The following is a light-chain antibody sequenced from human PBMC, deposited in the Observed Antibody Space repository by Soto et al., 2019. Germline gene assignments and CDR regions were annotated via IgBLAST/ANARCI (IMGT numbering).Light chain of an antibody. CDR1: QSVSSYY. J-gene: IGKJ2*01. V-gene: IGKV3-20*01. Sequence: LTNSLGALSLKKKERATLSCRASQSVSSYYLAWYQQKPGQAPRLLIYAASSRATGIPDRSSGCGSGTDFTLTISILEPEDFAVYCSQLCGISLWPFGDGTNLDI. CDR3: QLCGISLWP. CDR2: AAS.